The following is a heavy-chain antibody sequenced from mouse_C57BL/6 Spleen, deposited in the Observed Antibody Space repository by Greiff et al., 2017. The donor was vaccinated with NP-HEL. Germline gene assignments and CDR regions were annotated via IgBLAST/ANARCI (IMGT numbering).Heavy chain of an antibody. CDR3: ARWYIYYGSSYGYFDV. CDR1: GYTFTNYW. Sequence: QVQLQQSGAELVRPGTSVKMSCKASGYTFTNYWIGWAKQRPGHGLEWIGDIYPGGGYTNYNEKFKGKATLTADKSSSTAYMQFSSLTSEDSAIYYCARWYIYYGSSYGYFDVWGTGTTVTVSS. V-gene: IGHV1-63*01. D-gene: IGHD1-1*01. J-gene: IGHJ1*03. CDR2: IYPGGGYT.